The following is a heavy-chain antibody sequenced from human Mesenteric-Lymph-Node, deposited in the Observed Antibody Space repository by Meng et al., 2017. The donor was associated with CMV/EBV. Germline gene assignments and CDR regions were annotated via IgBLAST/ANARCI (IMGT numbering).Heavy chain of an antibody. J-gene: IGHJ5*02. CDR3: ARDHVVWELRGEMRFDP. Sequence: GESLKISCAASGFTLSRYVMHWVRQAPGKGLEWVAFISYGGNNEYYADSVKGRFTISRDNSRNTLYLQMNSLRAEDTAVYYCARDHVVWELRGEMRFDPWGQGTLVTVSS. D-gene: IGHD1-7*01. CDR1: GFTLSRYV. CDR2: ISYGGNNE. V-gene: IGHV3-30*04.